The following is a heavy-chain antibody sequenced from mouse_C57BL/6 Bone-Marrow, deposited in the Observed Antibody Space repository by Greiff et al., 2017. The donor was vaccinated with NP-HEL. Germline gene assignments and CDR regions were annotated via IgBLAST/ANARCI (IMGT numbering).Heavy chain of an antibody. D-gene: IGHD1-1*01. Sequence: QVQLQQPGAELVRPGSSVKLSCKASGYTFTSYWMHWVKQRPIQGLEWIGNIDPSDSETHYNQKFKDKATLTVDKSSSTAYMQLSSLTSEDSAVYYCAREEYYYSSSFYWYFDVWGTGTTVTVSS. J-gene: IGHJ1*03. V-gene: IGHV1-52*01. CDR2: IDPSDSET. CDR3: AREEYYYSSSFYWYFDV. CDR1: GYTFTSYW.